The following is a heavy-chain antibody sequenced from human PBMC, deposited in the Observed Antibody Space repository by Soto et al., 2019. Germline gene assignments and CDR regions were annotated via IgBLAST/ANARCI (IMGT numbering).Heavy chain of an antibody. CDR3: ARYEYGNSLYGGDV. Sequence: SETLSLPCVVSGESFSGYYWSWIRQTPGMGLEWIGEVDHRGSTTYNPSLKNRASISIDSSKNLFSLELTSVTAADTALYFCARYEYGNSLYGGDVWRQGTMVTVSS. J-gene: IGHJ6*02. V-gene: IGHV4-34*01. CDR2: VDHRGST. D-gene: IGHD4-17*01. CDR1: GESFSGYY.